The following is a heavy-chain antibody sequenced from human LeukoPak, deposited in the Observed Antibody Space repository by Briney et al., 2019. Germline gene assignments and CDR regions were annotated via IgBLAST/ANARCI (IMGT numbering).Heavy chain of an antibody. J-gene: IGHJ3*02. CDR1: GFTFSTYS. D-gene: IGHD2-2*02. CDR3: ASGRSGYCSTTSCYTSAFDI. CDR2: IGSGGTYV. V-gene: IGHV3-21*01. Sequence: GGSLRLSCAASGFTFSTYSMSWVRQAPGKGLEWVSSIGSGGTYVYYADSVKGRFTISRDNAKNSLYLQMNSLRAEDTAVYYCASGRSGYCSTTSCYTSAFDIWGQGTMVTVSS.